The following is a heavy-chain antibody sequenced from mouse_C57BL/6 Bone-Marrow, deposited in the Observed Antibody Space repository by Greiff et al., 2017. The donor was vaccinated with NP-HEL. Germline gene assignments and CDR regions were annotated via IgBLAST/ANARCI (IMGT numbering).Heavy chain of an antibody. D-gene: IGHD1-1*01. Sequence: DVMLVESGGGLVKPGGSLKLSCAASGFTFSDYGMHWVRQAPEKGLEWVAYTSSGSSTIYYADTVKGRFTISRDNAKNTLFLQMTSLRSEDTAMYYCARDYGSSYAMDYWGQGTSVTVSS. CDR1: GFTFSDYG. CDR3: ARDYGSSYAMDY. V-gene: IGHV5-17*01. CDR2: TSSGSSTI. J-gene: IGHJ4*01.